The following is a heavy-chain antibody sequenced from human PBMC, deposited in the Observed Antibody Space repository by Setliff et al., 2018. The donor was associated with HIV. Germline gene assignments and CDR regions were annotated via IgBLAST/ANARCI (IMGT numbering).Heavy chain of an antibody. J-gene: IGHJ4*02. Sequence: SETLSLTCNVSGDSIKSSTYHWGWIRQPPGKGLEWIGNIYYSETTYYNSSLKSRVTISVDTSKNQFSLKLNSVTAADTAVYYCARGGSGSPFDYWGQGTLVTVSS. CDR2: IYYSETT. CDR1: GDSIKSSTYH. D-gene: IGHD1-26*01. CDR3: ARGGSGSPFDY. V-gene: IGHV4-39*07.